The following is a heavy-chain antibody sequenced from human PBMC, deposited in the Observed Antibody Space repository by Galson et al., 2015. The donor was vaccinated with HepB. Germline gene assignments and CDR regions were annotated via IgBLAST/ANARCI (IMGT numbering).Heavy chain of an antibody. CDR2: INPHSGGA. D-gene: IGHD1-7*01. J-gene: IGHJ4*01. CDR3: ATGDWNYANY. CDR1: GYSFTGYY. V-gene: IGHV1-2*02. Sequence: SVKVSCKASGYSFTGYYVHWVRQAPGQGLEWMGWINPHSGGANYAQKFQGRVTMTSDTSISTAYMELSRLTSDDTAVYYCATGDWNYANYWGQGTLVTVS.